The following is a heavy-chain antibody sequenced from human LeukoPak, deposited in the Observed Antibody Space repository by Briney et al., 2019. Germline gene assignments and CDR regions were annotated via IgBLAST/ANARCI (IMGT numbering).Heavy chain of an antibody. V-gene: IGHV3-23*01. D-gene: IGHD3-16*02. J-gene: IGHJ4*02. CDR1: GFTFRTYA. CDR2: ISGSGGNT. CDR3: ARAQDYVWGSYSFY. Sequence: GGSLRLSCAVSGFTFRTYAMSWVRQAPGKGLEWVSGISGSGGNTYYADSVKGRFTISRDNAKNSLYLQMNSLRAEDTAVYYCARAQDYVWGSYSFYWGQGTLVTVSS.